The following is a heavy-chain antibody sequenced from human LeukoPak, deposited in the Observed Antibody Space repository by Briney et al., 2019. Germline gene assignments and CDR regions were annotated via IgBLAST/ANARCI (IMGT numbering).Heavy chain of an antibody. D-gene: IGHD3-10*01. CDR3: ARASSLTMVRGVKGYYFDY. J-gene: IGHJ4*02. V-gene: IGHV3-53*05. CDR1: GFTVSSNY. Sequence: QTGGSLRLSCAASGFTVSSNYMSWVRQAPGKGLEWVSVIYSGGSTYYADSVKGRFTISRDNSKNTLYLQMNSLRAEDTAVYYCARASSLTMVRGVKGYYFDYWGQGTLVTVSS. CDR2: IYSGGST.